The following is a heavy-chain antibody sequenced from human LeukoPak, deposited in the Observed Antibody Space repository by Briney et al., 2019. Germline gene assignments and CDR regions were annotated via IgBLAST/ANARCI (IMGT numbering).Heavy chain of an antibody. Sequence: PGGSLRLSCAASGFTVSSNYMSWVRQPPGKGLEWIGFIFYSGTTNYNPSLKSRVTISVDTSKNQFSLELSSVTAADTAVYYCVRENYYYYYMDVWGKGTTVTISS. J-gene: IGHJ6*03. CDR2: IFYSGTT. CDR3: VRENYYYYYMDV. V-gene: IGHV4-59*02. CDR1: GFTVSSNY.